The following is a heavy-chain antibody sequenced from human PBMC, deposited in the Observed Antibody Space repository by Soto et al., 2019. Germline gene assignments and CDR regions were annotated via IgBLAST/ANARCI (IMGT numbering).Heavy chain of an antibody. CDR2: ISTYNGNT. V-gene: IGHV1-18*04. D-gene: IGHD1-1*01. J-gene: IGHJ6*02. CDR1: GYTLTSYG. Sequence: ASVKVSCKASGYTLTSYGISWVRQAPGQGLEWMGWISTYNGNTNYAQKLQGRVTMTTDTSTSTAYMELRSLRSDDTAVYYCARLEKHKGYYCMDVWGQGTTVTVSS. CDR3: ARLEKHKGYYCMDV.